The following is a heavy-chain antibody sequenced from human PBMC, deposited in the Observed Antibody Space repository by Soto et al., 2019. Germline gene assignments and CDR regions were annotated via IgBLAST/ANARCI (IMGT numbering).Heavy chain of an antibody. CDR1: GGSISSGGYY. Sequence: NPSETLSLTCTVSGGSISSGGYYWSWIRQHPGKGLEWIGYIYYSGSTYYNYYNPSLKSRVTISVDTSKNQFSLKLSSVTAADTAVXXXXRLNSXXXXXXXXXXNXFDIWGQGTTVTVSS. CDR2: IYYSGSTYYN. CDR3: XRLNSXXXXXXXXXXNXFDI. V-gene: IGHV4-31*03. J-gene: IGHJ3*02. D-gene: IGHD2-15*01.